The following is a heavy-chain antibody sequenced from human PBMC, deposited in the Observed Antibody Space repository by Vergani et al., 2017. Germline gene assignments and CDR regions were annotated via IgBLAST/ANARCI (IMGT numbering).Heavy chain of an antibody. CDR1: GFTFSACP. J-gene: IGHJ6*03. CDR3: AKTSGPQSHYYYYYMDV. Sequence: EVQLLQSGGGVIQPGGSVRLSCAASGFTFSACPMTWVRQAPGKGLEWVSAISARYPSTYYADSVKGRFTISRDNSKNMLYLQMNSLRAEDTAVYYCAKTSGPQSHYYYYYMDVWGKGTTVTVSS. CDR2: ISARYPST. V-gene: IGHV3-23*01. D-gene: IGHD6-25*01.